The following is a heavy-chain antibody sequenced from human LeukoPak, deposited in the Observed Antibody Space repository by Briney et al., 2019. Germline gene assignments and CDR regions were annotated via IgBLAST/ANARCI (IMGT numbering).Heavy chain of an antibody. CDR1: SGSISSSSYY. CDR2: IYYSGST. V-gene: IGHV4-39*02. J-gene: IGHJ1*01. CDR3: ARRRYYDSTGYLD. D-gene: IGHD3-22*01. Sequence: SETLSLTCTISSGSISSSSYYWGWIRQPPGKGLEWIADIYYSGSTYYNPSLKSRVSISIDTSNNHFSLRLSSVTATDTALYYCARRRYYDSTGYLDWGQGTLVTVSS.